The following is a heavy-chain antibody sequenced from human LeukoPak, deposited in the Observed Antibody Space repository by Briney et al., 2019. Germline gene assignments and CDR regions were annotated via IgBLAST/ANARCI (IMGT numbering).Heavy chain of an antibody. V-gene: IGHV1-2*02. CDR1: GYTFTDYY. Sequence: GASVKVSCKASGYTFTDYYIHWVRQAPGQGLQWMGWISPNSGGTEYAQKFQGRVTMTRDTSISAAYMELSSLTSDDTAVYYCATKSSGYFMYWGQGTLVTVSS. CDR3: ATKSSGYFMY. CDR2: ISPNSGGT. D-gene: IGHD3-3*01. J-gene: IGHJ4*02.